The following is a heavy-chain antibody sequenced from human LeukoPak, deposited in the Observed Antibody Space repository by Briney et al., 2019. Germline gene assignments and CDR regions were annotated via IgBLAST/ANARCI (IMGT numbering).Heavy chain of an antibody. Sequence: GGSLRLSCAASGFTFSSYGMHWVRQAPGKGLEWVAVIWYDGSNKYYADSVKGRFTISRDNSKNTLYLQMNSLRAEDTAVYYCARGGHYYDSSGYPDTHFDYWGQGTLVTVSS. D-gene: IGHD3-22*01. CDR1: GFTFSSYG. J-gene: IGHJ4*02. V-gene: IGHV3-33*01. CDR2: IWYDGSNK. CDR3: ARGGHYYDSSGYPDTHFDY.